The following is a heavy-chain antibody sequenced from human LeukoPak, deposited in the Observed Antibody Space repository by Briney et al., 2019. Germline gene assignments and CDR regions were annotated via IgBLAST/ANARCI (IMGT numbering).Heavy chain of an antibody. Sequence: SETLSLTCTVSGGSISSGSYYWSWIRQPPGKGLEWIGRIYTSGSTNYNPSLKSRVTISVDKSKNQFSLKLSSVTAADTAVYYCARGGGGYYEEYNWFDPWGQGTLVTASS. CDR3: ARGGGGYYEEYNWFDP. J-gene: IGHJ5*02. CDR1: GGSISSGSYY. CDR2: IYTSGST. V-gene: IGHV4-61*02. D-gene: IGHD1-26*01.